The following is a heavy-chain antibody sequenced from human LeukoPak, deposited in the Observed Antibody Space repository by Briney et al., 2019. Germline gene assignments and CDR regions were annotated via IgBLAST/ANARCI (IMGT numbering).Heavy chain of an antibody. CDR2: IHPQGIF. D-gene: IGHD5-24*01. J-gene: IGHJ5*02. V-gene: IGHV4-34*01. CDR1: GGSCDDYY. CDR3: ARGRDRSKAGDL. Sequence: SETLSLTCDVSGGSCDDYYCSWIRQPPGKGLEWIGEIHPQGIFYYNSSLMSRVTISIDTSKSQFSLRLTSVTAADTAFYYCARGRDRSKAGDLWGQGSLVTVSS.